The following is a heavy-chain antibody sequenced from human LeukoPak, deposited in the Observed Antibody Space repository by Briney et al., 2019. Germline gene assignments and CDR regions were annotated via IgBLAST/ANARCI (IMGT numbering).Heavy chain of an antibody. CDR3: AKDLRGGGAFDI. CDR2: ISGSGGST. V-gene: IGHV3-23*01. Sequence: GGSLRLSCAASGFTFSSYAMSWVRQAPGKGLEWVSAISGSGGSTYYADSVKGRFTISRDNSKNALYLQMNSLRAEDTAVYYCAKDLRGGGAFDIWGQGTMVTVSS. CDR1: GFTFSSYA. D-gene: IGHD3-10*01. J-gene: IGHJ3*02.